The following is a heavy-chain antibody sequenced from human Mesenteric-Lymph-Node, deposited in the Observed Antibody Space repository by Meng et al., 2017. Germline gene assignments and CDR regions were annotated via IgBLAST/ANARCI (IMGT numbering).Heavy chain of an antibody. CDR2: IYYSGST. V-gene: IGHV4-31*03. D-gene: IGHD7-27*01. Sequence: SETLSLTCTVSGGSISSGGYYWSWIRQHPGKGLEWIGYIYYSGSTYYNPSLKSRVTISVDTSKNQFSLTLSSVTAADTAVYYCAANPLGPELGGGGVYYYYGMDVWGQGTTV. CDR3: AANPLGPELGGGGVYYYYGMDV. J-gene: IGHJ6*01. CDR1: GGSISSGGYY.